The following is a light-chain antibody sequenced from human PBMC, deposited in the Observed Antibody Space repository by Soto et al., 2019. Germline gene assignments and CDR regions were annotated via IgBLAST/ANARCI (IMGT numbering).Light chain of an antibody. Sequence: DTQMTQSPFTLSASLGDRVTITCRTGKSIMDWLAWYQKKPGKAPKFLIYKASNLEGGVPSRFSGSGSGTEFTLTISSVQPDDFATYYCQYWDDYSWTFGQGTKVEIK. CDR2: KAS. CDR1: KSIMDW. CDR3: QYWDDYSWT. J-gene: IGKJ1*01. V-gene: IGKV1-5*03.